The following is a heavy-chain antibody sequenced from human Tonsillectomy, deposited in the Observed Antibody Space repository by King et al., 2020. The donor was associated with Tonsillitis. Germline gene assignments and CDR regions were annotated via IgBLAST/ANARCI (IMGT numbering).Heavy chain of an antibody. V-gene: IGHV3-21*01. D-gene: IGHD4-17*01. CDR3: ARDWYGDYFDY. J-gene: IGHJ4*02. CDR2: ISSSGNYI. Sequence: VQLVESGGGLVKPGGSLRLSCAASGFTFSSYSMNWVRRAPGNGLEWVSSISSSGNYIYSADSVTGLFTNSRDNAKNSLFLQMNSLTAEDTAVYYCARDWYGDYFDYWGQGTLVTVSS. CDR1: GFTFSSYS.